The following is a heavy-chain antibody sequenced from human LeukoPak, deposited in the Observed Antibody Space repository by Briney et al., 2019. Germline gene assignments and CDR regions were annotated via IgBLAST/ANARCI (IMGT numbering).Heavy chain of an antibody. CDR2: IKQDGSEK. CDR1: GFTFSGYW. D-gene: IGHD6-13*01. Sequence: PGGSLRLSCAASGFTFSGYWMHWVRQAPGKGLEGVANIKQDGSEKHFADSVKGRFTISRDNAENSLYLQMNSLRAEDTAMYYCARGTIAAPGTDYWGQGTLVTVSS. CDR3: ARGTIAAPGTDY. V-gene: IGHV3-7*01. J-gene: IGHJ4*02.